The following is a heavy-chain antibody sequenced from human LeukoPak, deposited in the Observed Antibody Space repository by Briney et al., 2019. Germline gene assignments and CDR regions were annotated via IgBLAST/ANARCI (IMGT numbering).Heavy chain of an antibody. D-gene: IGHD1-26*01. J-gene: IGHJ4*02. Sequence: SETLSLACTVSGGSIYSTTFYWGWIRQPPGKGLEWIGSMYYDGSTYHNPSLKSRVTISVDTSNNQFSLKLTSVTAADTAVYFCARRSDSGSDDGEDYFDYWGQGILVTVSS. CDR2: MYYDGST. V-gene: IGHV4-39*01. CDR1: GGSIYSTTFY. CDR3: ARRSDSGSDDGEDYFDY.